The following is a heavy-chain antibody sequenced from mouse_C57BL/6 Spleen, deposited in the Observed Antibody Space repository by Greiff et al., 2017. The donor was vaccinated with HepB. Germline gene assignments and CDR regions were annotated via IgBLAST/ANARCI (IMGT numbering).Heavy chain of an antibody. CDR3: ARAWDGYYDV. V-gene: IGHV5-4*03. D-gene: IGHD2-3*01. CDR2: ISDGGSYT. J-gene: IGHJ1*03. CDR1: GFTFSSYA. Sequence: EVKVVESGGGLVKPGGSLKLSCAASGFTFSSYAMSWVRQTPEKRLEWVATISDGGSYTYYPDNVKGRFTISRDNAKNNLYLQMSHLKSEDTAMYYCARAWDGYYDVWGTGTTVTVSS.